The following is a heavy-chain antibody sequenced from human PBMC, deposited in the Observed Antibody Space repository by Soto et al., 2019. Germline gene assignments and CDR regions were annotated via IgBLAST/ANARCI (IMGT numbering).Heavy chain of an antibody. CDR1: GDSISSSNSH. J-gene: IGHJ3*02. CDR2: VYYGGAIFYSGNI. CDR3: VRYDRINMKPYSPEGFHI. D-gene: IGHD3-3*02. V-gene: IGHV4-39*01. Sequence: SETLSLICTVSGDSISSSNSHWGWTRQPPGKGLEYIGSVYYGGAIFYSGNIYYNPSLKSRVTISVDTSKNQFSLRLSSVTAADTGVYFCVRYDRINMKPYSPEGFHIWGQGTMVTVSS.